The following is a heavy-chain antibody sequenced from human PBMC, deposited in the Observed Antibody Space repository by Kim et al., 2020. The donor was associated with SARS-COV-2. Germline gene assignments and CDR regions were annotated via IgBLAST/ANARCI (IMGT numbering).Heavy chain of an antibody. D-gene: IGHD5-12*01. CDR3: ARPKKRGYSGPVVY. Sequence: SETLSLTCAVYGGSFSGYYWSWIRQPPGKGLEWIGEINHSGSTNYNPSLKSRVTISVDTSKNQFSLKLSSVTAADTAVYYCARPKKRGYSGPVVYWGQGTLVTVAS. J-gene: IGHJ4*02. CDR1: GGSFSGYY. CDR2: INHSGST. V-gene: IGHV4-34*01.